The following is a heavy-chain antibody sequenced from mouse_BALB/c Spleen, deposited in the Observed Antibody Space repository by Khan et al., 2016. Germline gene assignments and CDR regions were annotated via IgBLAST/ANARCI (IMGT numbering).Heavy chain of an antibody. CDR1: GYSITSDYA. D-gene: IGHD2-3*01. J-gene: IGHJ3*01. Sequence: EVQLQESGPGLVKPSQSLSLTCTVTGYSITSDYAWNWIRQFPGNKLEWMGYISYSGITSYNPSLKSRISITRDTSKNQFFLQLISVTTEDTATXTCAYDSAYARFPYWGQGTLVTVSS. V-gene: IGHV3-2*02. CDR3: AYDSAYARFPY. CDR2: ISYSGIT.